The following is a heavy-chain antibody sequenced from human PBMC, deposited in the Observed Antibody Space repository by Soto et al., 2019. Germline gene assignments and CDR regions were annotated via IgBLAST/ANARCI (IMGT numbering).Heavy chain of an antibody. J-gene: IGHJ4*02. D-gene: IGHD6-6*01. CDR3: ARPSGLLGQFSALVDY. CDR2: IIPIFTTT. CDR1: GGSFSNSA. Sequence: QVQLVQSGSEVRRPGSSVKVSCKASGGSFSNSAIAWVRQAPGQGLEWLGMIIPIFTTTNYAQKFNDRLTITADGSTSTAYMELSGLKSEDTAVYFCARPSGLLGQFSALVDYWGQGTLVTVSS. V-gene: IGHV1-69*18.